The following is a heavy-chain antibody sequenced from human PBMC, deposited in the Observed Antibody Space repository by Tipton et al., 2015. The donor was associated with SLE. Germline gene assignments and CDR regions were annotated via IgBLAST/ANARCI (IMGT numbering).Heavy chain of an antibody. J-gene: IGHJ3*02. Sequence: GSLRLSCAASGFTFSSYWMHWVRQAPGKGLVWVSRINTDGRTTTYADSVKGRFTISRDNAKNTLYLQMNSLRAEDAAVYYCATQLGMDAFHIWGQGTLVTVSS. D-gene: IGHD7-27*01. V-gene: IGHV3-74*01. CDR1: GFTFSSYW. CDR2: INTDGRTT. CDR3: ATQLGMDAFHI.